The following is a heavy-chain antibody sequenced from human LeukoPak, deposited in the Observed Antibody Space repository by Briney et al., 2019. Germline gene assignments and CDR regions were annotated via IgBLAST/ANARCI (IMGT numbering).Heavy chain of an antibody. CDR3: AGDYGGNSGAFDI. CDR2: IIPIFGTA. CDR1: RGTFSSYA. V-gene: IGHV1-69*05. J-gene: IGHJ3*02. Sequence: SVKVSCKASRGTFSSYAISWVRQAPGQGLEWMGRIIPIFGTANYAQKFQGRVTITTDESTSTAYMELSSLRSEDTAVYYCAGDYGGNSGAFDIWGQGTMVTVSS. D-gene: IGHD4-23*01.